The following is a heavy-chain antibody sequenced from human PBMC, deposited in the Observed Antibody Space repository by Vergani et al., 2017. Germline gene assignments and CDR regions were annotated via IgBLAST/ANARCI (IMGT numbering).Heavy chain of an antibody. CDR2: ISYDGSNK. CDR1: GFTFSSYG. CDR3: AKDGTRGY. V-gene: IGHV3-30*18. J-gene: IGHJ4*02. Sequence: QVQLVESGGGVVQPGRSLRLSCAASGFTFSSYGMHWVRQAPGKGLEWVAVISYDGSNKYYADSVKCRFTISRDNSKNTLYLQMNSLRAEDTAVYYCAKDGTRGYWGQGTLVTVSS. D-gene: IGHD2-8*01.